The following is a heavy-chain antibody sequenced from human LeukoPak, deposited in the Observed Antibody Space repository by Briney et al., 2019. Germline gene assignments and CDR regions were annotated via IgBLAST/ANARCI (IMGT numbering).Heavy chain of an antibody. CDR1: GGSFSSYY. CDR2: IYTSGST. J-gene: IGHJ4*02. V-gene: IGHV4-59*10. D-gene: IGHD3-16*02. Sequence: SETLSLTCAVYGGSFSSYYWSWIRQPAGEGLEWIGRIYTSGSTNYNPSLKSRVTMSVDTSKNQFSLKLSSVTAADTAVYYCARVRYDYVWGSYPYFDYWGQGTLVTVSS. CDR3: ARVRYDYVWGSYPYFDY.